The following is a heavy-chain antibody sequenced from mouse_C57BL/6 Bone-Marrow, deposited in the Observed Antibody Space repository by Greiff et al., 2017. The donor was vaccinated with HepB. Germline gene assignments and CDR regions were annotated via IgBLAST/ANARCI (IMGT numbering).Heavy chain of an antibody. CDR1: GFTFSDYY. CDR3: AREARGYAMDY. CDR2: INYDGSST. Sequence: EVHLVESEGGLVQPGSSMKLSCTASGFTFSDYYMAWVRQVPEKGLEWVANINYDGSSTYYLDSLKSRFIISRDNAKNILYLQMSSLKSEDTATYYCAREARGYAMDYWGQGTSVTVSS. J-gene: IGHJ4*01. V-gene: IGHV5-16*01.